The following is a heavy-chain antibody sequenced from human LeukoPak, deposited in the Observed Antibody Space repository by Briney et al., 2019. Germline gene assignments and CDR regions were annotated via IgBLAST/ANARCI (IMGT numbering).Heavy chain of an antibody. V-gene: IGHV4-4*02. CDR1: GGSISSSNW. J-gene: IGHJ4*02. CDR3: ASEPYAYGGSHDF. Sequence: SGTLSLTCAVSGGSISSSNWWRWVRQPPGKGLEWIGEIYHSGSTHYNPSLKSRVTISVDKSNNQFSLKLSSVTAADTAVYYCASEPYAYGGSHDFWGRGTLVTVSS. CDR2: IYHSGST. D-gene: IGHD4-23*01.